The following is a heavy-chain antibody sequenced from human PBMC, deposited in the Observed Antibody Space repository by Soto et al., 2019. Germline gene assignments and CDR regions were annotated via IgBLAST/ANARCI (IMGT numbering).Heavy chain of an antibody. CDR3: ARLDIVARTNY. V-gene: IGHV3-21*01. Sequence: GGSLRLSCAASGFTFSSYTMNWVRQAPGKGLEWVSSITSGSSYIYYADSVKGRFTISRDNAKNSLYLQMNSLRAEDTAVYYCARLDIVARTNYWGQGTPVTVSS. CDR1: GFTFSSYT. J-gene: IGHJ4*02. D-gene: IGHD6-6*01. CDR2: ITSGSSYI.